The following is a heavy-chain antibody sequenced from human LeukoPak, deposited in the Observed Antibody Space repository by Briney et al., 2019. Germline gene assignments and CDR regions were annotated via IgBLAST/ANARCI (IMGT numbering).Heavy chain of an antibody. J-gene: IGHJ4*02. Sequence: GASVKVSCKASGYTFTSYEINWVRQATGQGLEWMGWMNPNSGDTGYAQNFQGRLTIIRNTSISTAYMELSSLRSEDTAVYYCTRGPTSRPRGWYSYWGQGTLVTVSS. D-gene: IGHD6-19*01. CDR1: GYTFTSYE. CDR2: MNPNSGDT. CDR3: TRGPTSRPRGWYSY. V-gene: IGHV1-8*03.